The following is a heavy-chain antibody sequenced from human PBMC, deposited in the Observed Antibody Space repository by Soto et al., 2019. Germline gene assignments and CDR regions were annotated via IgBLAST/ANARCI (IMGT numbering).Heavy chain of an antibody. Sequence: QVQLVESGGGVVQPGRSLRLSCAASGFTFSSYGMHWVRQAPGKGLEWVAVISYDGSNKYYADSVKGRFTISGDNSKNTLYVQMHSLRAEDTAVYYCARVGGIAAAGTDYWGQGTLVTVSS. J-gene: IGHJ4*02. D-gene: IGHD6-13*01. CDR2: ISYDGSNK. CDR1: GFTFSSYG. CDR3: ARVGGIAAAGTDY. V-gene: IGHV3-30*03.